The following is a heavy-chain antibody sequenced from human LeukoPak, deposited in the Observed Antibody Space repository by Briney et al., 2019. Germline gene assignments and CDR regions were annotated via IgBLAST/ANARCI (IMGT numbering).Heavy chain of an antibody. CDR3: TKGGDFTNSWYYYGTDV. CDR2: VSGGVGAT. J-gene: IGHJ6*02. CDR1: GFTFSSYW. V-gene: IGHV3-23*01. Sequence: PGGSLRLSCAASGFTFSSYWMHWGRQAPGKGLEWVASVSGGVGATYYSDSVRGRFTISRDNSKKTVSLRLNSLRAEDTAVYYCTKGGDFTNSWYYYGTDVWGQGTTVIVSS. D-gene: IGHD6-13*01.